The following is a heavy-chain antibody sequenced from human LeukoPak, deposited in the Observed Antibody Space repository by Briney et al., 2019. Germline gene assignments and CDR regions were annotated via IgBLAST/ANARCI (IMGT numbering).Heavy chain of an antibody. J-gene: IGHJ4*02. CDR3: VRDQFFSFDY. D-gene: IGHD3-3*01. Sequence: PGGSLRLSCAASGFTFSNYGMNWVRQAPGKGLEWVSRISGTGGTTFYADSVKGRFTISRDNSKNTLYLQMNSLRDEDTAVYYCVRDQFFSFDYWGQGTLVTVSS. V-gene: IGHV3-23*01. CDR2: ISGTGGTT. CDR1: GFTFSNYG.